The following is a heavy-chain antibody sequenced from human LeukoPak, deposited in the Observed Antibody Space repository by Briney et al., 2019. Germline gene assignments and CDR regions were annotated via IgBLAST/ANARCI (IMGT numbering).Heavy chain of an antibody. J-gene: IGHJ4*02. CDR3: ARGLAYDSWSGYYTGGWTFDY. V-gene: IGHV3-30*01. CDR1: GFTFSSYA. D-gene: IGHD3-3*01. Sequence: GRSLRLSCAASGFTFSSYAMHWVRQAPGKGLEWVAVISYDGSNKYYADSVKGRFTISRDNSKNTLYLQMNSLRAEDTAVYYCARGLAYDSWSGYYTGGWTFDYWGQGTLVTVSS. CDR2: ISYDGSNK.